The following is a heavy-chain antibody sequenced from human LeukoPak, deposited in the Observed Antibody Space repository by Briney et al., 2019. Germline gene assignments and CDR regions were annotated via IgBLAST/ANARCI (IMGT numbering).Heavy chain of an antibody. CDR2: ISYDGSNK. CDR3: AKAGYGSGNNWFDP. J-gene: IGHJ5*02. CDR1: GFTFSSYG. D-gene: IGHD3-10*01. Sequence: GGSLRLSCAASGFTFSSYGMHWVRQAPGKGLEWVAVISYDGSNKYYADSVKGRFTISRDSSKNTLYLQMNSLRAEDTAVYYCAKAGYGSGNNWFDPWGQGTLVTVSS. V-gene: IGHV3-30*18.